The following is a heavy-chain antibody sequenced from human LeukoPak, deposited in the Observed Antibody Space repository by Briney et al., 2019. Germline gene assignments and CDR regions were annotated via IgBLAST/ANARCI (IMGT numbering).Heavy chain of an antibody. Sequence: GGSLRLSCAASGSTFSTYWMSWVRQAPGKGLEWVANIKQDGSEKYYVDSVKGRFTISRDNAKNSLYLQMSSLRAEDTAVYYCATRGGYDSSGYSSPYYFDYWGQGTLVTVSS. V-gene: IGHV3-7*01. CDR2: IKQDGSEK. J-gene: IGHJ4*02. D-gene: IGHD3-22*01. CDR3: ATRGGYDSSGYSSPYYFDY. CDR1: GSTFSTYW.